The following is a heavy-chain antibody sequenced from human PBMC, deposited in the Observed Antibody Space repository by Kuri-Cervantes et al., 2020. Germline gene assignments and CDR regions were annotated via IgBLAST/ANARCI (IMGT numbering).Heavy chain of an antibody. CDR1: GFTFSTYW. CDR2: INSDGSNT. D-gene: IGHD2/OR15-2a*01. J-gene: IGHJ4*02. Sequence: GGSLRLSCAASGFTFSTYWMHWVRQAPGKGLVWVSRINSDGSNTDYADSVKGRFTISRDNAKNTLYLQMNSLRPEDTAVYYCAAYYVVVYWGQGTLVTVSS. CDR3: AAYYVVVY. V-gene: IGHV3-74*01.